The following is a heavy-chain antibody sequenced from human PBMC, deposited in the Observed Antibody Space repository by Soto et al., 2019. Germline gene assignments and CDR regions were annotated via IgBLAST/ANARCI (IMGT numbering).Heavy chain of an antibody. D-gene: IGHD2-15*01. CDR1: GFTFSSYV. CDR3: ARAGCDGGTCYTLVGLRYGMDV. J-gene: IGHJ6*02. Sequence: QVQLVESGGGVVQPGRSLRLSCAASGFTFSSYVMYWVRQAPGKGLEWVAVISYDGNNKHYADSVKGRFTIARDNSKNTLYLQMNSLRAEDTAVYYCARAGCDGGTCYTLVGLRYGMDVWGQGTTVTVSS. V-gene: IGHV3-30-3*01. CDR2: ISYDGNNK.